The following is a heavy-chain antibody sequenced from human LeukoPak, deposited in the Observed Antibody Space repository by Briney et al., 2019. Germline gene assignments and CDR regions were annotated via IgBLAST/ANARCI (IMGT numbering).Heavy chain of an antibody. D-gene: IGHD1-14*01. CDR1: GVSISSHY. CDR2: IYYSGST. J-gene: IGHJ6*03. CDR3: ARQYRDYYYYYMDV. Sequence: SETLSLTCTVSGVSISSHYWSWIRQPPGKGLEWIGYIYYSGSTNYNPSLKSRVTISVDTSKNQFSLKLSSVTAADTAVYYCARQYRDYYYYYMDVWGKGTTVTVSS. V-gene: IGHV4-59*11.